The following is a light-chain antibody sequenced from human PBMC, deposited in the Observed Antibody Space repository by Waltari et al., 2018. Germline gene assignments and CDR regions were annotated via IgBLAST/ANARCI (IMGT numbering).Light chain of an antibody. CDR1: QSVSSSY. CDR3: QQYGSSPLT. Sequence: EIVLTQSPGTLSLSPGERATLSCRASQSVSSSYLAWYQQKPGQAPRLLIYGASSSATGIPDRFSGSGSGTDFTLIISRLEPEDFAVYYWQQYGSSPLTFGQGTKVEIK. CDR2: GAS. V-gene: IGKV3-20*01. J-gene: IGKJ1*01.